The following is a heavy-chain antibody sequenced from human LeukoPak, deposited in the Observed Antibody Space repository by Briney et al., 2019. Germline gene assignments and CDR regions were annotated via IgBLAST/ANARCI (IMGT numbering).Heavy chain of an antibody. V-gene: IGHV4-39*01. CDR1: GGSISSGDYY. CDR2: IYYSGST. Sequence: PSETLSLTCTVSGGSISSGDYYWGWIRQPPGKGLEWIGSIYYSGSTYYNPSLKSRVTISVDTSKNQFSLKLSSVTAADTAVYYCARLISGWTSVAVAGNPTLWFDPWGQGTLVTVSS. CDR3: ARLISGWTSVAVAGNPTLWFDP. J-gene: IGHJ5*02. D-gene: IGHD6-19*01.